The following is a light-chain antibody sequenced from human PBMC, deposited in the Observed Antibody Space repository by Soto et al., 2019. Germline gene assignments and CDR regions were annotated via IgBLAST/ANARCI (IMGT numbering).Light chain of an antibody. J-gene: IGKJ5*01. CDR2: GAS. Sequence: DIQLTQSPSFLSASVGDTVTITCRASQGFGSYLAWYQQKPGKAPKLLIYGASTLQTGVPSRFSGSGSGTEFTLTISSLQPEDFATYYCQQLNSYPITFGPGTRLEIK. CDR1: QGFGSY. V-gene: IGKV1-9*01. CDR3: QQLNSYPIT.